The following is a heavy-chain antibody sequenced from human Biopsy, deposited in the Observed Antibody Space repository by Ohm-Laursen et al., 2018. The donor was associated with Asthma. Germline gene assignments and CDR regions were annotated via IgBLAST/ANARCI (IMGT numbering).Heavy chain of an antibody. CDR1: GATFSSYA. V-gene: IGHV1-69*13. J-gene: IGHJ6*02. Sequence: GASVKASCKASGATFSSYAISWVRQPPGQGLEWMGGIIPIFGTANYAQKFQGRATITADESTSTAYMELSSLRSEDTAVYYCARDPHNSYLASLRTKFNYYYYGMDVWGQGTTVTVSS. D-gene: IGHD1-7*01. CDR2: IIPIFGTA. CDR3: ARDPHNSYLASLRTKFNYYYYGMDV.